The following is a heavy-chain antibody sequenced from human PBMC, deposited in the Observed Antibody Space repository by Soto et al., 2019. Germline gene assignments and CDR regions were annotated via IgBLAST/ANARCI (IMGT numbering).Heavy chain of an antibody. Sequence: EVQLVESGGGLIQPGGSLRLSFAAYGFSVISSYLSWVRQAPGMGLEWVSIIYADGTTYYADAVKGRFTISRNDSKNTLYLQMNSLRVEDTAVYYCARDSISFGPGVNDYWGQGTLVSVS. D-gene: IGHD5-18*01. CDR3: ARDSISFGPGVNDY. CDR1: GFSVISSY. CDR2: IYADGTT. J-gene: IGHJ4*02. V-gene: IGHV3-53*01.